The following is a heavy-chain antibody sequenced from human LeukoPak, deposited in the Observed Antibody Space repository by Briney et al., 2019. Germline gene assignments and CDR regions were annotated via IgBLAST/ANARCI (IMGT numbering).Heavy chain of an antibody. V-gene: IGHV3-21*01. Sequence: GGSLRLSCAASGFTFSSFTMNWVRQALGKGLEWVSSISSSSSSIYYADSVKGRFTISRDNAKNSLYLQMNSLRAEDAAVYYCARAGLRYFDCDYWGQGTLVTVSS. D-gene: IGHD3-9*01. J-gene: IGHJ4*02. CDR1: GFTFSSFT. CDR2: ISSSSSSI. CDR3: ARAGLRYFDCDY.